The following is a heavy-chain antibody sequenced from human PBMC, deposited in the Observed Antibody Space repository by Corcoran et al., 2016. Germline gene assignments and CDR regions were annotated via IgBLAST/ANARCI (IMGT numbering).Heavy chain of an antibody. CDR1: GFTFSSYS. CDR2: ISSSSSYI. J-gene: IGHJ6*02. Sequence: EVQLVESGGGLVKPGGSLRLSCAASGFTFSSYSMNWVRQAPGKVLEWVSSISSSSSYIYYADSVKGRFTISRDNAKNSLYLQMNSQRAEATAVYYCARGGSGGEHYYGMDVWGQGTTVTVSS. CDR3: ARGGSGGEHYYGMDV. D-gene: IGHD3-10*01. V-gene: IGHV3-21*01.